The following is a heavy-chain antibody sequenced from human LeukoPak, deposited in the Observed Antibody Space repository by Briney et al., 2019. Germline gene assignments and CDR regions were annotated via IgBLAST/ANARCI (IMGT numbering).Heavy chain of an antibody. Sequence: ASVKVSCKASGYTFTSYYMHWVRQAPGQGLEWMGLINPSGTNTNYAQKFRGRFTMTRDTSTSTVYMDLSSLRSEDTAMCFCARDESGGYFDYWGQGTLVTVSS. CDR1: GYTFTSYY. CDR2: INPSGTNT. D-gene: IGHD2-8*02. V-gene: IGHV1-46*01. J-gene: IGHJ4*02. CDR3: ARDESGGYFDY.